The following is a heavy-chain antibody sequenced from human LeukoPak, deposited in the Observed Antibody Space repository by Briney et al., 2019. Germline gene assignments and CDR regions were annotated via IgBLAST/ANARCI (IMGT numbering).Heavy chain of an antibody. CDR3: ARAHARGYGGYFDY. Sequence: PGGSLRLSCAASGFTFSDYYMSWIRQAPGKGLEWVSYIRSSGSTIYYAGSVKGRFTISRDNAKNSLYLQMNSLRAEDTAVYYCARAHARGYGGYFDYWGQGTLVTVSS. CDR1: GFTFSDYY. V-gene: IGHV3-11*04. J-gene: IGHJ4*02. D-gene: IGHD5-12*01. CDR2: IRSSGSTI.